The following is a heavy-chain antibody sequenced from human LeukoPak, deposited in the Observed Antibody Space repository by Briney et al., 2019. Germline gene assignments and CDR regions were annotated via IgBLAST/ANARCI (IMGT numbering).Heavy chain of an antibody. CDR3: ARAYSGYDYY. CDR2: IYYSGST. CDR1: GGSISSSSYY. J-gene: IGHJ4*02. Sequence: SETLSLTCTVSGGSISSSSYYWGWIRQPPGKGLEWIGSIYYSGSTYYNPSLKSRVTIFVDTSKNQFSLKLSSVTAADTAVYYCARAYSGYDYYWGQGTLVTVSS. V-gene: IGHV4-39*01. D-gene: IGHD5-12*01.